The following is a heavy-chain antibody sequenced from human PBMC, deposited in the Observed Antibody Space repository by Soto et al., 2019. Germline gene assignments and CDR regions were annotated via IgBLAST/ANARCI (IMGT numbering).Heavy chain of an antibody. CDR3: AKDIAGDYYDSSGYYGVDY. J-gene: IGHJ4*02. Sequence: PGGSLRLSCAASGFTFDDYAMHWVRQAPGKGLEWVSLISWDGGSTYYADSVKGRFTISRDNSKNSLYLQMNSLRAEDTALYYCAKDIAGDYYDSSGYYGVDYWGQGTLVTVSS. V-gene: IGHV3-43D*04. D-gene: IGHD3-22*01. CDR2: ISWDGGST. CDR1: GFTFDDYA.